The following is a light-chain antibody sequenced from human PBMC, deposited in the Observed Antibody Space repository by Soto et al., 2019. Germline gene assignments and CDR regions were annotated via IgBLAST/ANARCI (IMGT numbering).Light chain of an antibody. CDR2: EVS. Sequence: QSALTQPASVSGSPGQSITISCTGTSSDVGAYRYVSWYQQHPGKAPKLMIYEVSNRPSGVSNRFSASKSGNTASLSISGLQAEDEADYYCSSYTSSSTLVFGGGPKLTVL. CDR3: SSYTSSSTLV. CDR1: SSDVGAYRY. V-gene: IGLV2-14*01. J-gene: IGLJ2*01.